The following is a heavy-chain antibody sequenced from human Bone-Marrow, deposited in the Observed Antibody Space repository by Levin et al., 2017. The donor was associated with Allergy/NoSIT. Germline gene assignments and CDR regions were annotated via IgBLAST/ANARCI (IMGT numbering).Heavy chain of an antibody. CDR1: GFTFTDHY. CDR2: SRNKVNNYGT. V-gene: IGHV3-72*01. D-gene: IGHD1-26*01. Sequence: LSLTCATSGFTFTDHYMDWARPAPGKGLEWVGRSRNKVNNYGTAYAASVKGRFTISRDESKRSLYLQMNSLKTEDTAVYYCARGVVGDADYWGQGSLVIVSS. CDR3: ARGVVGDADY. J-gene: IGHJ4*02.